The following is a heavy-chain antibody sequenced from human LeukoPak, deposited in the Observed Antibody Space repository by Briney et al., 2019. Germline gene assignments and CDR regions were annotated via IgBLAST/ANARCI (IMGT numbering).Heavy chain of an antibody. CDR2: INHSGST. J-gene: IGHJ4*02. CDR1: DGSFSGYY. V-gene: IGHV4-34*01. Sequence: PSETLSLTCAVYDGSFSGYYWSWIRQPPGKGLEWIGEINHSGSTNYNPSLKSRVTISVDTSKNQFSLKLSSVTAADTAVYYCAKGATYYYDSSGHYSTWGQGTLVTVSS. CDR3: AKGATYYYDSSGHYST. D-gene: IGHD3-22*01.